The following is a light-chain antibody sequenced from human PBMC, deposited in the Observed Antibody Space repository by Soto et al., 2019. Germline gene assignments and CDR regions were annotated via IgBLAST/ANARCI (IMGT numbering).Light chain of an antibody. Sequence: QSALTQPASVSGSPGQSITISCTGSSSDIGPYNHVSWYQQHPGKAPKLIIYGVSDRPSGVSNRFSGSKSGTTASLTISGLQAEDEADYYCSSYTSSSTLFGTGTKVTVL. J-gene: IGLJ1*01. CDR2: GVS. CDR3: SSYTSSSTL. CDR1: SSDIGPYNH. V-gene: IGLV2-14*01.